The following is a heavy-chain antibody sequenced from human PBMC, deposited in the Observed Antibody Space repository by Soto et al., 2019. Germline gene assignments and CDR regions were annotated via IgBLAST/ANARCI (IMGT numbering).Heavy chain of an antibody. D-gene: IGHD6-13*01. Sequence: EVQLVESGGGLVKPGGSLRLSCAASGFTFSSYSMNWVRQAPGKGLEWVSSISISSSYIYYADSVKGRFTISRDNAKNSLYLQMNSMRAEDTAVYYCARDRGIAAAEFDYWGQGTLVTVSS. J-gene: IGHJ4*02. CDR2: ISISSSYI. V-gene: IGHV3-21*01. CDR1: GFTFSSYS. CDR3: ARDRGIAAAEFDY.